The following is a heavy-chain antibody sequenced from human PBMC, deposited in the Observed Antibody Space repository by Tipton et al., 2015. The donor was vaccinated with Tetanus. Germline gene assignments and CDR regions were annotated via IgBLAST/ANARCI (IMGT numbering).Heavy chain of an antibody. D-gene: IGHD2-2*01. CDR3: AGCSATSCYH. J-gene: IGHJ4*02. V-gene: IGHV4-4*07. Sequence: TLSLTCTVSGGSISSYYWTWIRQSPGRGLEWIGRVYISGSPSYNPSVKSRVTMSVDTSKSQFSLNLTSATAADTAVYFCAGCSATSCYHWGQGALVTVSS. CDR2: VYISGSP. CDR1: GGSISSYY.